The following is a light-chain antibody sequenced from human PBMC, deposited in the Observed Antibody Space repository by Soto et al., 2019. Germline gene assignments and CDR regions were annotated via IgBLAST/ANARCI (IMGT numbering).Light chain of an antibody. J-gene: IGKJ2*01. Sequence: EIVLTQSPSTLSVSPGERATLSCRASQNVSSYLAWYQQKPGQPPRLLIYDASNRATGIPARFSGSGSGTVFTLTISILEDEDFAVYYCQLRRNPHTFGQGTKLEIK. CDR1: QNVSSY. V-gene: IGKV3-11*01. CDR3: QLRRNPHT. CDR2: DAS.